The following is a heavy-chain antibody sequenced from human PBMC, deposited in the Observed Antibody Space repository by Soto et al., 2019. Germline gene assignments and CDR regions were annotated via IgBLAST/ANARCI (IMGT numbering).Heavy chain of an antibody. Sequence: QVQLQESGPGLVKPSETLSLTCTVSGGSVSSGNQYWSWIRQPPGKGLEWIGYIYNSGSTDYNPSLKSRVSISVDTSKNQFSLNLSSVTAADTAMYLCASCSSVSAYIDSWGQGTLVTVSS. CDR1: GGSVSSGNQY. J-gene: IGHJ4*02. CDR3: ASCSSVSAYIDS. CDR2: IYNSGST. D-gene: IGHD6-13*01. V-gene: IGHV4-61*01.